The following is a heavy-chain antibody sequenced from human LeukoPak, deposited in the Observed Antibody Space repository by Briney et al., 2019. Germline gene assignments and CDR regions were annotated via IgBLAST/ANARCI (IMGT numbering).Heavy chain of an antibody. J-gene: IGHJ4*02. CDR2: TTGSGSTS. V-gene: IGHV3-23*01. D-gene: IGHD2-15*01. CDR1: GFTFSSFA. CDR3: AKQIVVVTAGMNYFDN. Sequence: GGSLRLSCAAAGFTFSSFAMSWVRQAPGKGLEWVSTTTGSGSTSFYADSVKGRFTISRDNSKKTLLLQMNSLRAEDTAVYFCAKQIVVVTAGMNYFDNWGQGTLVTVSS.